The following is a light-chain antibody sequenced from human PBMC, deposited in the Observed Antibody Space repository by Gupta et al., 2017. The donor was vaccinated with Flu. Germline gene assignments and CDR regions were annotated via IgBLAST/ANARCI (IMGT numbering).Light chain of an antibody. CDR2: AAS. J-gene: IGKJ4*01. Sequence: PSYLSASIGDRLTISCRASHDISNYLAWYRHKPGKGPELLISAASTLQSGVPSRFSGSGSGTDFTLTISSLHPEDVATYYCQKYNTAFLAFAGGTKVEIK. CDR3: QKYNTAFLA. CDR1: HDISNY. V-gene: IGKV1-27*01.